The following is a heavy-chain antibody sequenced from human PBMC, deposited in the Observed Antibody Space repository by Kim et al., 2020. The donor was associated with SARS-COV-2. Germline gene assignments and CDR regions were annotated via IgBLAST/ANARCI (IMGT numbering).Heavy chain of an antibody. V-gene: IGHV1-69*01. D-gene: IGHD2-15*01. CDR3: ARDNKGYCSGGSCYSLDY. Sequence: QGRVTITADESTSTAYMELSSLRSEDTAVYYCARDNKGYCSGGSCYSLDYWGQGTLVTVSS. J-gene: IGHJ4*02.